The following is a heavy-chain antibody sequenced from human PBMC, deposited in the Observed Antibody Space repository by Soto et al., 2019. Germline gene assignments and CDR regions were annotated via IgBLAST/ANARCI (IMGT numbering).Heavy chain of an antibody. V-gene: IGHV3-23*01. CDR3: AKEEYYDILTGYPNWFDP. J-gene: IGHJ5*02. CDR2: ISGSGGST. Sequence: GGSLRLSCAASGFTFSSYAMSWVRQAPGKGLEWVSAISGSGGSTYYADSVKGRFTISRDNSKNTLYLQMNSLRAEDTAIYYCAKEEYYDILTGYPNWFDPWGQGTLVTVSS. CDR1: GFTFSSYA. D-gene: IGHD3-9*01.